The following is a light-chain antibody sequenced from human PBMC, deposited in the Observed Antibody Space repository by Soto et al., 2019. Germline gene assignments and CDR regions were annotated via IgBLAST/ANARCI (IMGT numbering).Light chain of an antibody. Sequence: IQMTQSPSSVSASVGDSVTITCRASQDMSTWLAWYQQKPGKAPKLLIYGASSLQNGVPSRFGGSGFGTHFTLTISSLQPEDFATYSCQQTNSFPLTSGGGTKVEIK. J-gene: IGKJ4*01. CDR2: GAS. CDR1: QDMSTW. V-gene: IGKV1-12*01. CDR3: QQTNSFPLT.